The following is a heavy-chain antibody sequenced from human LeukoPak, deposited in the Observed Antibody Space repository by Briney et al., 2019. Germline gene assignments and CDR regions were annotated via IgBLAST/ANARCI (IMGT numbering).Heavy chain of an antibody. CDR2: ISAYNGNT. CDR3: ARDRTTLRVVVPAATNWFDP. CDR1: GYTFTGYY. V-gene: IGHV1-18*04. Sequence: ASVKVSCKASGYTFTGYYMHWVRQAPGQGLEWMGWISAYNGNTNYAQKLQGRVTMTTDTSTSTAYMELRSLRSDDTAVYYRARDRTTLRVVVPAATNWFDPWGQGTLVTVSS. D-gene: IGHD2-2*01. J-gene: IGHJ5*02.